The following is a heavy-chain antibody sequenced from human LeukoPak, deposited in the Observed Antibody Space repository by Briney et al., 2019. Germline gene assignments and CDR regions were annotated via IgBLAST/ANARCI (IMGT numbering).Heavy chain of an antibody. Sequence: GGSLRLSCVASGFTFSDYFMSWIRQAPGKGLEWLSFINSAGDNIYYADSVKGRFTISRDNAKKTLYLEMNSLRMEDTAIYYCTTSLPHVVLLTGSEGGNWGRGTLVTVSS. CDR1: GFTFSDYF. J-gene: IGHJ4*02. D-gene: IGHD2-21*02. V-gene: IGHV3-11*04. CDR3: TTSLPHVVLLTGSEGGN. CDR2: INSAGDNI.